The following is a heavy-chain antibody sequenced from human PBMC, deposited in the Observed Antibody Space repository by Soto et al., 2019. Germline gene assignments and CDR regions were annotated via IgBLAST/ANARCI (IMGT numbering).Heavy chain of an antibody. V-gene: IGHV6-1*01. Sequence: SQTLSLTFAVSGDSVSSNRSSWNWIKPSPSRGLEWLGRTYYRSKWYNDYAVSVKSRITINPDTSKNQFSLQLNSVTPEDTAVYYCARDWDIVLVPAAMGLDYYYGMDVWGQGTTVTVSS. J-gene: IGHJ6*02. CDR3: ARDWDIVLVPAAMGLDYYYGMDV. CDR2: TYYRSKWYN. CDR1: GDSVSSNRSS. D-gene: IGHD2-2*01.